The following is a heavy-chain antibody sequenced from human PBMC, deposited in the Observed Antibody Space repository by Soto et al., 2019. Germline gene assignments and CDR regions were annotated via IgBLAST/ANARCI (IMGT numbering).Heavy chain of an antibody. V-gene: IGHV1-69*08. CDR2: IIPILGIA. J-gene: IGHJ5*02. D-gene: IGHD6-13*01. CDR3: AREIAAAGIIWFDP. CDR1: GGTFSSYT. Sequence: QVQLVQSGAEVKKRGSSVKVSCKASGGTFSSYTISWVRQAPGQGLEWMGRIIPILGIANYAQKFQGRVTITADKSTSTAYMELSSLRSEDTAVYYCAREIAAAGIIWFDPWGQGTLVTVSS.